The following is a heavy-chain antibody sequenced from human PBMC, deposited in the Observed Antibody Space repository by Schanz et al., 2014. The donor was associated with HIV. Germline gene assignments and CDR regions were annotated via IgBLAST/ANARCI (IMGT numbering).Heavy chain of an antibody. CDR3: ARRQWVAPDY. CDR2: IWYDGTNK. Sequence: QVQLVESGGGVVQPGRSLRLSCAASGFTFSSYGMHWVRQAPGKGLEWVAVIWYDGTNKYYADSVKGRFTISRDNAKNSLYLQMDSLTAEDTAVYYCARRQWVAPDYWGQGTLVTVSS. D-gene: IGHD6-19*01. J-gene: IGHJ4*02. CDR1: GFTFSSYG. V-gene: IGHV3-33*03.